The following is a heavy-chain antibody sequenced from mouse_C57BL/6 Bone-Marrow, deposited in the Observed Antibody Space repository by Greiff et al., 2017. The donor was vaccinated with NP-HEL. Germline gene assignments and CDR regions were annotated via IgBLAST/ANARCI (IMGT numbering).Heavy chain of an antibody. CDR2: IYPGSGST. CDR3: ARSPLYYYAMDY. Sequence: QVRLQRPGAELVNPGASGRCSGRASGSTFTAYGIPWGRRRPGQGLEWIGDIYPGSGSTNYNEKFKSKATLTVDTSSSTAYMQLSSLTSEDSAVYYCARSPLYYYAMDYWGQGTSVTVSS. V-gene: IGHV1-55*01. J-gene: IGHJ4*01. CDR1: GSTFTAYG.